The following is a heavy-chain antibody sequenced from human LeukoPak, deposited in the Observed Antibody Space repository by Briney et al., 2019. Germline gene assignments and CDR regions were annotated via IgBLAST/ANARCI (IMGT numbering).Heavy chain of an antibody. Sequence: PGGSVRRSCAASGFTFSSYAMSCVRQAPGKGLEWVSAISGSGGSTYYADSVKGRLTISRDNSKNTLYLQMNSLRAEDTAVYYCAKAYCSSTSCYVDYWGQGTLVTVSS. CDR2: ISGSGGST. V-gene: IGHV3-23*01. CDR3: AKAYCSSTSCYVDY. CDR1: GFTFSSYA. D-gene: IGHD2-2*01. J-gene: IGHJ4*02.